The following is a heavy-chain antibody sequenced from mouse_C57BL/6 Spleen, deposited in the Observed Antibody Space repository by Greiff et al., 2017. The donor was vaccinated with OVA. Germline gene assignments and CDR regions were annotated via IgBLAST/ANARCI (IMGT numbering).Heavy chain of an antibody. CDR1: GFTFSSYA. CDR2: ISDGGSYT. V-gene: IGHV5-4*01. J-gene: IGHJ2*01. D-gene: IGHD2-1*01. Sequence: EVQLVEPGAGLVKPGGSLKLSCAASGFTFSSYAMPWVRQTPEQGLEWVATISDGGSYTYYPDNVKGRFTIPRDNATSNPYLQMSQLESEDTAMYYCAGVYYGNRGEYFDYWGQGTTLTVSS. CDR3: AGVYYGNRGEYFDY.